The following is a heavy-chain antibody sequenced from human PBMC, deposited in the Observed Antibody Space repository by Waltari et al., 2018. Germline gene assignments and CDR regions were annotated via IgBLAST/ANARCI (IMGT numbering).Heavy chain of an antibody. Sequence: QVHLVESGGGVVQTGESLRLSCTVSGLDFKIYNMHWIRQTPGRGREWVAFTRFDERDKQYAESVKGRFSISRDNAKNSLYLQMNSLRAEDTAVYYCARGGWGFYLDDWGQGTLVT. D-gene: IGHD7-27*01. CDR2: TRFDERDK. CDR3: ARGGWGFYLDD. V-gene: IGHV3-30*02. J-gene: IGHJ4*02. CDR1: GLDFKIYN.